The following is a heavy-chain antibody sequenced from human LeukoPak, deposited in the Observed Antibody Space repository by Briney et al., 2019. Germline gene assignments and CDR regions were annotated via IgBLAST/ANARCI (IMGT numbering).Heavy chain of an antibody. CDR2: VCHDGGT. J-gene: IGHJ5*02. D-gene: IGHD2-15*01. Sequence: PSETLSLTCTASGGSITSGAYCWSWIRQHPGKGLEWIGYVCHDGGTSYNPSLKSRVTVAIDTSKNQFSLKLNSVTAADTAVFFCAKEGRDSGGYNGWFEPWGQGTLVTVSS. CDR3: AKEGRDSGGYNGWFEP. V-gene: IGHV4-31*03. CDR1: GGSITSGAYC.